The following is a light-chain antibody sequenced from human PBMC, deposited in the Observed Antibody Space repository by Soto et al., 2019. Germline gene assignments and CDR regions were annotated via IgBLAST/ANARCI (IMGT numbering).Light chain of an antibody. J-gene: IGLJ7*01. CDR1: RSDVGDFNS. V-gene: IGLV2-14*01. CDR2: EVS. Sequence: QSALTQPASVSGSPGQSITISCTGPRSDVGDFNSVSWYQHHPGKAPKLIIYEVSTPPLGVSDRFSASKSGNTAFLTISGLQPDDEADYYCSYYTISGVFGGGTQLTVL. CDR3: SYYTISGV.